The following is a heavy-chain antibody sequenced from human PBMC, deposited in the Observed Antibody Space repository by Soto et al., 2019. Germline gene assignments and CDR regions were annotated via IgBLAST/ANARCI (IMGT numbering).Heavy chain of an antibody. V-gene: IGHV3-11*01. J-gene: IGHJ4*02. CDR2: MSGTGNTK. Sequence: PGGSLRLSCAASGITFSDYYMSWIRQAPGKGLEWISCMSGTGNTKYYADSVKGRFTISRDNAKNSLYLQMNSLRAEDTAVYYCARGNRVAVARIYFDYWGRGTLVTVSS. CDR3: ARGNRVAVARIYFDY. D-gene: IGHD6-19*01. CDR1: GITFSDYY.